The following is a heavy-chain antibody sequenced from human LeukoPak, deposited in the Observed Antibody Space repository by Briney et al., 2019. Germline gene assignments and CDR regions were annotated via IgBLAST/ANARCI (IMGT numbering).Heavy chain of an antibody. J-gene: IGHJ5*01. CDR2: MCSTGGCT. V-gene: IGHV3-23*01. CDR1: GFTFYRYD. D-gene: IGHD3-22*01. Sequence: GGSLRLSCPASGFTFYRYDMSWVRQAPGKGLEWVASMCSTGGCTFYADWVKGRFTICRDNKKKLMYLRMNRLTAEDTAIYYCAKDRPNFHENSGHYYRRDGDSWGQGTLVTVSS. CDR3: AKDRPNFHENSGHYYRRDGDS.